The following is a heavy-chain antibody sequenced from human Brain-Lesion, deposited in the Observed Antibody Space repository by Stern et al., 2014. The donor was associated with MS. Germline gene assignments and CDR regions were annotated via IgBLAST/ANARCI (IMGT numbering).Heavy chain of an antibody. Sequence: EMQLVESGGGLVQPGGSLRLSCAASGFTFSDHFIDWVRQAPGKGLEGVGRIRNKANSYSTEYAASVKGRFTFSRDDSKNSLFVQMNSLRIEDTAIYYCARDNKVYGIDVLGQGTSVTVSS. CDR2: IRNKANSYST. J-gene: IGHJ6*02. V-gene: IGHV3-72*01. CDR3: ARDNKVYGIDV. D-gene: IGHD2/OR15-2a*01. CDR1: GFTFSDHF.